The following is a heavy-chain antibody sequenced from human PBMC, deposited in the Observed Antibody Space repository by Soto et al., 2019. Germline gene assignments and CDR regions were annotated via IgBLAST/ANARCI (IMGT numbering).Heavy chain of an antibody. CDR3: ARQLDSSGYYWVI. D-gene: IGHD3-22*01. Sequence: GGCLKIFCKGFWYRFIRYLIGWVGPMPGKGLEWMGIIYPGDSDTRYSPSFQGQVTISADKSISTAYLQWSSLKASDTAMYHCARQLDSSGYYWVIWGQGTMVTVSS. CDR2: IYPGDSDT. J-gene: IGHJ3*02. CDR1: WYRFIRYL. V-gene: IGHV5-51*01.